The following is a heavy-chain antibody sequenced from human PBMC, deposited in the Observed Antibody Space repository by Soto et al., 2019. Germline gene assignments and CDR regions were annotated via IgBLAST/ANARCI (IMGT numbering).Heavy chain of an antibody. CDR2: ISGSGGST. Sequence: PGGSLRLSCAASGFTFSSYAMSWVRQAPGKGLEWVSAISGSGGSTYYADSVKGRFTISRDNSKNTLYLQMNSLGAEDTAVYYCAKDWPIWFSYYYGMDVWGQGTTVTVSS. J-gene: IGHJ6*02. CDR3: AKDWPIWFSYYYGMDV. D-gene: IGHD3-10*01. V-gene: IGHV3-23*01. CDR1: GFTFSSYA.